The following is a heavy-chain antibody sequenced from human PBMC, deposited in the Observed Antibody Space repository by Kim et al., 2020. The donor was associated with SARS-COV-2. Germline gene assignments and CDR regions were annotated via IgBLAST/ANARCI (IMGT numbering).Heavy chain of an antibody. CDR3: AKVRRGSFFFDY. J-gene: IGHJ4*02. CDR1: GFTFSSYA. D-gene: IGHD1-26*01. V-gene: IGHV3-23*01. CDR2: ISSSGGST. Sequence: GGSLRLSCAASGFTFSSYAMSWVRQAPGKGLEWVSAISSSGGSTYYADSVKGRFTISRDNSKNTLYLQMNSLRAEDTAVYYCAKVRRGSFFFDYWGQGTLVTVSS.